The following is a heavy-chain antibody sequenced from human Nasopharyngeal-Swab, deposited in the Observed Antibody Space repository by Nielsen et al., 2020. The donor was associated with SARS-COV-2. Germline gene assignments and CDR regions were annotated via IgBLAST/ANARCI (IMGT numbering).Heavy chain of an antibody. V-gene: IGHV5-51*01. CDR1: GYIFPAYW. CDR3: ARGIDFDY. CDR2: IYPGDSDT. Sequence: GESLKISCTGSGYIFPAYWIAWVRQLPGKGLEWLGIIYPGDSDTTYSPSFQGRVTLSADKSINTAYLQWSSLQASDTGIYYCARGIDFDYWSQGTLVTVSS. J-gene: IGHJ4*02.